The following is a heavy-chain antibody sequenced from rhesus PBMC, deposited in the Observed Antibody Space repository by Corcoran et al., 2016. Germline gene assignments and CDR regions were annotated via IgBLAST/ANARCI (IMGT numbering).Heavy chain of an antibody. CDR2: IDGRGGT. CDR3: AGDGRIAVAGLPLSY. Sequence: QLQLQESGPGLVKPSETLSLTCAVSGGSISGYWWSWIRQPPGKGLEWMGSIDGRGGTDYKPSLKSRVNISRDTSKSQFYLKLSSVTAADAAVYYCAGDGRIAVAGLPLSYWGQGVLVTVSS. V-gene: IGHV4-160*01. CDR1: GGSISGYW. D-gene: IGHD6-37*01. J-gene: IGHJ4*01.